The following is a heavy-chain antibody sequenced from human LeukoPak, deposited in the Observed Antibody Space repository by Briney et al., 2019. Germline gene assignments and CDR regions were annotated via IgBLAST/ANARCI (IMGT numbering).Heavy chain of an antibody. J-gene: IGHJ4*02. Sequence: PGGSLRLSCAASGFTFSTYWMSWVRQAPGKGLEWVAKIKQDGSEKYYVDSVKGRFTISRDNAKNSLYLQMNSLRAEDTAVYYCARAQRMIVPNFDYWGQGTLVTVSS. D-gene: IGHD3-22*01. CDR2: IKQDGSEK. CDR1: GFTFSTYW. V-gene: IGHV3-7*01. CDR3: ARAQRMIVPNFDY.